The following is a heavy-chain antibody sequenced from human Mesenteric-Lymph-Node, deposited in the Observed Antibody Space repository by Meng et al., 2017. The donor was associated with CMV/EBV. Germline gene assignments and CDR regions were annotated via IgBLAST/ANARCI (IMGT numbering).Heavy chain of an antibody. CDR3: ASDRSYYYDSSGYSLGN. J-gene: IGHJ4*02. CDR1: GFTFSSYG. CDR2: IRYDGSNK. Sequence: GESLKISCAASGFTFSSYGMHWVRQAPGKGLEWVAFIRYDGSNKYYADSVKGRFTISRDNAKYSLYLQMNSLRAEDTAVYYCASDRSYYYDSSGYSLGNWGQGTLVTVS. V-gene: IGHV3-30*02. D-gene: IGHD3-22*01.